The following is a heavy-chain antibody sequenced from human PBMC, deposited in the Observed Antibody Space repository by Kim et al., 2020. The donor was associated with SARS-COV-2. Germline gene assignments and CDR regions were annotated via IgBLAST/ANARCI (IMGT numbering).Heavy chain of an antibody. CDR1: GFTFSSYG. CDR2: ISYDGSNK. V-gene: IGHV3-30*18. D-gene: IGHD3-3*01. CDR3: AKDQGGGRFSNSYYYGMDV. J-gene: IGHJ6*02. Sequence: GGSLRLSCAASGFTFSSYGMHWVRQAPGKGLEWVAVISYDGSNKYYADSVKGRFTISRDNSKNTLYLQMNSLRAEDTAVYYCAKDQGGGRFSNSYYYGMDVWGQGTTVTVSS.